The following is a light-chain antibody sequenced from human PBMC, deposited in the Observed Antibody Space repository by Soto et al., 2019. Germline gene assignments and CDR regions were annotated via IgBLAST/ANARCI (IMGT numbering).Light chain of an antibody. Sequence: EIVLTQSPATLSLSPGERATLSCRASQSVSSNLAWYQQKPGQAPRLLILDAYNRATGIPGRFSGSGSGTDFTLTISSLEPEDFAVYYCQQRSNWPLTFGGGTKVDIK. CDR3: QQRSNWPLT. CDR1: QSVSSN. V-gene: IGKV3-11*01. J-gene: IGKJ4*01. CDR2: DAY.